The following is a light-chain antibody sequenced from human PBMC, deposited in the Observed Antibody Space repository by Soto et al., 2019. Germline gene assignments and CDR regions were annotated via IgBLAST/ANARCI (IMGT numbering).Light chain of an antibody. CDR2: SNN. J-gene: IGLJ3*02. Sequence: QSVLTQPPSTSGTPGQRVTISCSGSSSNIGSNTVNWYQQLPGTAPKLLLYSNNQRPSGVPDRFSGSKSGTSASLAISGLQSEDEADYYCAAWEDSLWVFCGGTKLTVL. V-gene: IGLV1-44*01. CDR1: SSNIGSNT. CDR3: AAWEDSLWV.